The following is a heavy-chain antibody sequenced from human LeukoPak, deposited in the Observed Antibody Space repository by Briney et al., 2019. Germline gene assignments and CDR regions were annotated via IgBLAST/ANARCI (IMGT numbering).Heavy chain of an antibody. CDR1: GFTFSSYG. CDR3: AKTIYDSSGYYPFYYYYGMDV. CDR2: ISYDGSNK. Sequence: PGRSLRLSCAASGFTFSSYGMHWVRQAPGKGLEWVAVISYDGSNKYYADSVKGRFTISRDNSKNTLYLQMNSLRAEDTAVYYCAKTIYDSSGYYPFYYYYGMDVWGQGTTVTVSS. D-gene: IGHD3-22*01. J-gene: IGHJ6*02. V-gene: IGHV3-30*18.